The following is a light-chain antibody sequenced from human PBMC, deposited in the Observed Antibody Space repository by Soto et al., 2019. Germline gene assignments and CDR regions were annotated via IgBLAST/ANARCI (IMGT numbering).Light chain of an antibody. J-gene: IGLJ1*01. Sequence: QSVLTQPPSASGAPGQRVTISCTGSSSNIGAGYDVHWYQQPPGTAPKLLIYGNSNRPSGVPDRFSGSKSGTSASLAITGLQAEDEADYYCQSYDSSLSGYVFGTGTKVTVL. V-gene: IGLV1-40*01. CDR1: SSNIGAGYD. CDR3: QSYDSSLSGYV. CDR2: GNS.